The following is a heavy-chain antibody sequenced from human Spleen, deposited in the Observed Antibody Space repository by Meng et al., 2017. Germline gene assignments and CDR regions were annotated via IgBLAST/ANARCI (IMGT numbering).Heavy chain of an antibody. D-gene: IGHD4-11*01. Sequence: QLQAWGAVLLTPSETLFLTGVVQGGSFSAYYWSWIRQPPGKGLEWIGEINHSGSTNYNPSLENRATISVDTSKNNLYLKLSFVTAADSAVYYCARGLTTMAHDFDYWGQGTLVTVSS. V-gene: IGHV4-34*01. J-gene: IGHJ4*02. CDR3: ARGLTTMAHDFDY. CDR1: GGSFSAYY. CDR2: INHSGST.